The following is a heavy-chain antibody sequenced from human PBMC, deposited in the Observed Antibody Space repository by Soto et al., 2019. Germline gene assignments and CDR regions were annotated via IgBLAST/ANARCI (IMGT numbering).Heavy chain of an antibody. Sequence: ASVNVSCKASGFTFTSSAMQWVRQARGQRLEWIGWIVVGSGNTNYAQKFQERVTITRDMSTSTAYMELSSLRSEDTAVYYCAALSNYYYGSGSYPYWGQGTLVTVSS. J-gene: IGHJ4*02. D-gene: IGHD3-10*01. V-gene: IGHV1-58*02. CDR3: AALSNYYYGSGSYPY. CDR1: GFTFTSSA. CDR2: IVVGSGNT.